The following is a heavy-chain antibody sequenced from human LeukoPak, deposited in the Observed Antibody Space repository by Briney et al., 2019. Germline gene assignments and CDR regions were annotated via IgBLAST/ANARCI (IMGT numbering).Heavy chain of an antibody. CDR3: ARERAVPAAHRTFDY. D-gene: IGHD2-2*01. CDR2: IYYSGST. CDR1: GGSISSGDYY. V-gene: IGHV4-30-4*08. Sequence: SQTLSLTCTVSGGSISSGDYYWSWIRQPPGKGLEWIGYIYYSGSTYYNPSLKSRVTISVVTSKNQFSLKLSSVTAADTAVYYCARERAVPAAHRTFDYWGQGTLVTVSS. J-gene: IGHJ4*02.